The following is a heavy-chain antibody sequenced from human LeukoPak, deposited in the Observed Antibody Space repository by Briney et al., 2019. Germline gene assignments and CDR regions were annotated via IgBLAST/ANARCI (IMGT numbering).Heavy chain of an antibody. Sequence: GSLRLSFAASGFPFSDYYMSWIRQAPGKGLEWVSYISSSGSTIYYADSVKGRFAISRDNAKNSLYLQMNSLSAEDTALYYCTRDVSYGAFDIWGQGTRVTVSS. CDR2: ISSSGSTI. V-gene: IGHV3-11*01. D-gene: IGHD2-21*01. J-gene: IGHJ3*02. CDR3: TRDVSYGAFDI. CDR1: GFPFSDYY.